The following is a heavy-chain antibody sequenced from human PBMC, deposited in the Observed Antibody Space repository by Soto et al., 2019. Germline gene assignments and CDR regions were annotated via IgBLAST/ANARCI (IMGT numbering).Heavy chain of an antibody. CDR1: GFTFSSYA. V-gene: IGHV3-23*01. CDR2: ISGSGGST. Sequence: GGSLRLSCAASGFTFSSYAMSWVRQAPGKGLEWVSAISGSGGSTYYADSVKGRFTISRDNSKNTLYLQMNSLRAEDTAVYYCAKLSLLWFGELYPAHFDYWGQGTLVTVSS. CDR3: AKLSLLWFGELYPAHFDY. J-gene: IGHJ4*02. D-gene: IGHD3-10*01.